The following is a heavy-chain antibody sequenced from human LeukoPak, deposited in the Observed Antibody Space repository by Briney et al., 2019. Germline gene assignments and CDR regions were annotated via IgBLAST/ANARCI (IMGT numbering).Heavy chain of an antibody. V-gene: IGHV3-48*03. CDR2: ISSGIGNNK. Sequence: PGGSLRLSCAASGFTFSSYEMNWVRQAPGKGLEWVSYISSGIGNNKYYADSVKGRFTISRDNSKNTLFLQMNSLRAEDTAVYYCARDRELPHYCSGGSCYFRWFDPWGQGTLVTVSS. CDR1: GFTFSSYE. CDR3: ARDRELPHYCSGGSCYFRWFDP. J-gene: IGHJ5*02. D-gene: IGHD2-15*01.